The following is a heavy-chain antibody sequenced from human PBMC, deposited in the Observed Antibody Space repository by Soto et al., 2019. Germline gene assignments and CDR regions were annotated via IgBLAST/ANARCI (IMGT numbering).Heavy chain of an antibody. V-gene: IGHV3-48*03. CDR1: GFTFSSYE. CDR2: ISSSGSTI. CDR3: ARGGYCSSTSCYDRLPYYYHYGMDV. J-gene: IGHJ6*02. D-gene: IGHD2-2*01. Sequence: PVGSLRLSCAASGFTFSSYEMNWVRQAPGKGLEWVSYISSSGSTIYYADSVKGRFTISRDNAKNSLYLQMNSLRAEDTAVYYCARGGYCSSTSCYDRLPYYYHYGMDVWGQGTTVTVSS.